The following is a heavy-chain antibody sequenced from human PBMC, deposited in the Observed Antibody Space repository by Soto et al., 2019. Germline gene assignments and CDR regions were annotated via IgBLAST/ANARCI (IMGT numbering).Heavy chain of an antibody. Sequence: GGSLRLSCAASGFTFSSYAMHWVRQAPGKGLEWVAVISYDGSNKYYADSVKGRFTISRDNSKNTLYLQMNSLRAEDTAVYYCARGGAVLDYYDSSGYYKYWGQGTLVTVSS. CDR3: ARGGAVLDYYDSSGYYKY. V-gene: IGHV3-30-3*01. J-gene: IGHJ4*02. CDR1: GFTFSSYA. D-gene: IGHD3-22*01. CDR2: ISYDGSNK.